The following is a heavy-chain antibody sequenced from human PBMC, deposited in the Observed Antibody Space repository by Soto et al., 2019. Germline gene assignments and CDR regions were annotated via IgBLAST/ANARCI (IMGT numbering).Heavy chain of an antibody. CDR3: AKDLRARRTSCETGVRGDDEYYGIDV. D-gene: IGHD2-2*01. CDR2: ISGSGGST. Sequence: TLRPSCAASEFTFSRYAMSSDRQAPGQGLERVSAISGSGGSTYYADSVKGRFTISRDNSKNTLYLQMNRLRAEDTAVYYVAKDLRARRTSCETGVRGDDEYYGIDVWGQGT. CDR1: EFTFSRYA. J-gene: IGHJ6*02. V-gene: IGHV3-23*01.